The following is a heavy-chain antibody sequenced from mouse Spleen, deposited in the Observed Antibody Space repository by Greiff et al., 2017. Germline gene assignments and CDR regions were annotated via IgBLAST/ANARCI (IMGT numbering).Heavy chain of an antibody. Sequence: QVQLQQPGAELVKPGASVKMSCKASGYTFTSYWLTWVKQRPGQGLEWFGAIYPGGGSTNYNEKFKRKATLTVDPSSSTAYMQLSSLTSEDSAVYYCARRPIYDGYPDYWGQGTTLTVSS. D-gene: IGHD2-3*01. J-gene: IGHJ2*01. CDR1: GYTFTSYW. CDR2: IYPGGGST. CDR3: ARRPIYDGYPDY. V-gene: IGHV1-55*01.